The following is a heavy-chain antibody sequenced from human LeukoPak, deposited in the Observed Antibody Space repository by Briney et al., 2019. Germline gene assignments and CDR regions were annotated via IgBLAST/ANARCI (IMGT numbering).Heavy chain of an antibody. CDR3: AKDLQINNWKPRGPFDY. V-gene: IGHV3-30*18. CDR2: ISYDGGNK. J-gene: IGHJ4*02. D-gene: IGHD1-1*01. Sequence: GRSLRLSCAASGFTFSNYGMHWVRQAPGKGLEWVAVISYDGGNKYYADSVKGRFTISRDNSKNTLYLQMSSLRAEDTAVYYCAKDLQINNWKPRGPFDYWGQGTLVTVSS. CDR1: GFTFSNYG.